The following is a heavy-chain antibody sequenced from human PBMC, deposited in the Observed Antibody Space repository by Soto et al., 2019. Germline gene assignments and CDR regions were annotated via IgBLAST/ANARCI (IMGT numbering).Heavy chain of an antibody. D-gene: IGHD3-22*01. J-gene: IGHJ6*02. CDR3: AADYYYDSSGYSLGGYYYYYYGMDV. Sequence: SVKVSCKASGFTFTSSAVQWVRQARGQRLEWIGWIVVGGGNTNYAQKFQERVTITRDMSTSTAYMELSSLRSEDTAVYYCAADYYYDSSGYSLGGYYYYYYGMDVWGQGTTVTVSS. V-gene: IGHV1-58*01. CDR1: GFTFTSSA. CDR2: IVVGGGNT.